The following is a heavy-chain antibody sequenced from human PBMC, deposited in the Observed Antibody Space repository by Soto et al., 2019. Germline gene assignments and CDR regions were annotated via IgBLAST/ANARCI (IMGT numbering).Heavy chain of an antibody. CDR2: IYYSGST. J-gene: IGHJ4*02. D-gene: IGHD2-2*01. V-gene: IGHV4-31*03. CDR3: AREVPATVYFDY. CDR1: GGSISSGGYY. Sequence: QVQLQESGLGLVKPSQTLSLTCTVSGGSISSGGYYWSWIRQHPGKGLEWIGYIYYSGSTYYNPSLKSRVTISVDTSKNQFSLKLSSVTAADTAVYYCAREVPATVYFDYWGQGTLVTVSS.